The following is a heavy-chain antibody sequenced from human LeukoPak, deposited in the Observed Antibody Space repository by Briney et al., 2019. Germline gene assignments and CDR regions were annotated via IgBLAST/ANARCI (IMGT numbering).Heavy chain of an antibody. CDR1: GYTFTSYG. J-gene: IGHJ3*02. V-gene: IGHV1-18*01. D-gene: IGHD2-2*01. CDR3: ARDRTSYPVLPLGSI. Sequence: ASVKVSCKASGYTFTSYGISWVRQAPGQGLEWMGWISAYNGNTNYAQKLQGRVTMTTDTSTSTAYMELRSLRSDDTAVYYCARDRTSYPVLPLGSIWGQGTMVTVSS. CDR2: ISAYNGNT.